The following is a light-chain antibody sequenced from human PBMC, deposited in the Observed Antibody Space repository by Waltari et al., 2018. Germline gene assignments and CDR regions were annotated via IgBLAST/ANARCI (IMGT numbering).Light chain of an antibody. CDR1: ASPNQD. CDR3: QSADSSGNYVV. CDR2: SDT. J-gene: IGLJ2*01. Sequence: SYKLTQPPPVSVSPGQTARITCSGDASPNQDAYWYQQWPGQAPVLVVYSDTERPSGIPERFSGSSSGTIVTLTISGVQAEDEADYYCQSADSSGNYVVFGGGTKLTVL. V-gene: IGLV3-25*03.